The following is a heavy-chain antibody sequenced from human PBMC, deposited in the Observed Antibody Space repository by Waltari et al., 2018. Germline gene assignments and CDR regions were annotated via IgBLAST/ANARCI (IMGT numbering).Heavy chain of an antibody. D-gene: IGHD6-13*01. Sequence: QVQLVQSGAEVKKPGSSVRVSCKASGGTFSSYTISWVRQAPGQGLEWMGRIIPILGIANYAQKFQGRVTITADKSTSTAYMELSSLRSEDTAVYYCARDNSEQELAYWGQGTLVTVSS. J-gene: IGHJ4*02. CDR1: GGTFSSYT. CDR3: ARDNSEQELAY. V-gene: IGHV1-69*08. CDR2: IIPILGIA.